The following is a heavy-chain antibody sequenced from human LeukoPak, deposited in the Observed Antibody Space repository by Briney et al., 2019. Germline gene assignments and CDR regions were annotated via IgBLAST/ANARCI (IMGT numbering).Heavy chain of an antibody. V-gene: IGHV4-39*07. CDR3: ARASYGDPQHSYYYGMDV. J-gene: IGHJ6*02. CDR2: IYYSGST. D-gene: IGHD4-17*01. CDR1: GGSISSSSYY. Sequence: KPSETLSLTCTVSGGSISSSSYYWGWIRQPPGKGLEWIGNIYYSGSTYYNPSLKSRVTISVDTSNNQFSLKLSSVTAADTAVYYCARASYGDPQHSYYYGMDVWGQGTTVTVSS.